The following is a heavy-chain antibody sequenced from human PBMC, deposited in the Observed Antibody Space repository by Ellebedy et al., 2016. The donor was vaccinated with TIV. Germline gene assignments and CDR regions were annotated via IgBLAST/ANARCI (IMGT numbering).Heavy chain of an antibody. CDR3: TNDAFVVKTFEPVDY. CDR1: GVTFSKHW. Sequence: SGVASGVTFSKHWMSWVRQAAGKGLEWVATISDNGRRTYYADSVEVRFTISRDNFKGTLYLQMNTLRVEDTAEYFCTNDAFVVKTFEPVDYWGQGTLVTVSS. CDR2: ISDNGRRT. J-gene: IGHJ4*02. V-gene: IGHV3-23*01. D-gene: IGHD1-14*01.